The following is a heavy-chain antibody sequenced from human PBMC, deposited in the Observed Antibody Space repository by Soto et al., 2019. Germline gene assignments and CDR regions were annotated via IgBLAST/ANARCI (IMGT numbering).Heavy chain of an antibody. CDR1: GYTFTSYA. CDR2: INAGNGNT. Sequence: ASVKVSCKASGYTFTSYAMHWVRQAPGQRLEWMGWINAGNGNTKYSQKFQGRVTITRDTSASTAYMELSSLRSEDTAVYYCARDAYYDYVWGSYRPGTRLDYWGQGTLVTVSS. J-gene: IGHJ4*02. V-gene: IGHV1-3*01. D-gene: IGHD3-16*02. CDR3: ARDAYYDYVWGSYRPGTRLDY.